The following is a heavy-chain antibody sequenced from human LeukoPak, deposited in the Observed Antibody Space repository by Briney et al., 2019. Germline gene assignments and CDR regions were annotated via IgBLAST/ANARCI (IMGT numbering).Heavy chain of an antibody. V-gene: IGHV1-2*02. D-gene: IGHD3-10*01. Sequence: ASVKVSCKASGYTFTGYYMHWVRQAPGQGLEWMGWINPNSGGTNYAQKFQGRVTMTRDTPISTAYMELSRLRSDDTAVYYCASVPMTMVRGVMFYWGQGTLVTVSS. J-gene: IGHJ4*02. CDR2: INPNSGGT. CDR3: ASVPMTMVRGVMFY. CDR1: GYTFTGYY.